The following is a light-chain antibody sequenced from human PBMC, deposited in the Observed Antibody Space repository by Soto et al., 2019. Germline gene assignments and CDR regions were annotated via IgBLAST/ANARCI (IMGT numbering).Light chain of an antibody. J-gene: IGLJ1*01. Sequence: SVLPQPASVSVAPGQSITVSCAGTSSDVGGYNYVSWYQQYPGKVPRLMIYDVTNRPSGVSNRFSGSKSGNTASLTISGLQAEDEADYYCSSYRRGSTYVFGTGTKVTVL. CDR2: DVT. CDR3: SSYRRGSTYV. CDR1: SSDVGGYNY. V-gene: IGLV2-14*01.